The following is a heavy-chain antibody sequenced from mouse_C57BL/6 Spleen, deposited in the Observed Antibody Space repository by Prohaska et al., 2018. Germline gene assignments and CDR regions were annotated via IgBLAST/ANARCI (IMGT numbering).Heavy chain of an antibody. CDR1: GIDFSRYW. CDR2: IKPESSTI. CDR3: ASPNWDWYFDV. V-gene: IGHV4-1*01. D-gene: IGHD4-1*01. J-gene: IGHJ1*03. Sequence: EVKLLQSGGGLVQPGGSLKLSCAASGIDFSRYWMSWVRRAPGKGLEWIGEIKPESSTINYAPSLKDKFIISRDNAKNTLYLQMSKVRSEDTALYYCASPNWDWYFDVWGTGTRVTVSS.